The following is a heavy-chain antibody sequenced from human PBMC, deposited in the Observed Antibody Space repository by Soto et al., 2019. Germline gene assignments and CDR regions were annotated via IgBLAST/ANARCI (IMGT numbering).Heavy chain of an antibody. CDR3: ARVMVRGVEAFDI. J-gene: IGHJ3*02. CDR2: INPSGGST. Sequence: ASVKVSCKASGYTFTSYYMHWVRQAPGQGLEWMGIINPSGGSTSYAQKFQGRVTMTRDTSTSTVYMELSSLRSEDTAVNYCARVMVRGVEAFDIWGQGTMVTVSS. V-gene: IGHV1-46*03. D-gene: IGHD3-10*01. CDR1: GYTFTSYY.